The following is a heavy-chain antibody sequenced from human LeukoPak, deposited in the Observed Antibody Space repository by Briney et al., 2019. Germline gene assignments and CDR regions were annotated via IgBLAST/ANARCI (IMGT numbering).Heavy chain of an antibody. Sequence: PGGSLRLSCAASGFTFSNAWTSWVRQAPGKGLEWVGRIKSKTDGGTTDYAAPVKGRFTISRDDSKNTLYLQMNSLKTEDTAVYYCTTDAGDYVWGSYLCDYWGQGTLVTVSS. D-gene: IGHD3-16*01. CDR1: GFTFSNAW. CDR3: TTDAGDYVWGSYLCDY. J-gene: IGHJ4*02. V-gene: IGHV3-15*01. CDR2: IKSKTDGGTT.